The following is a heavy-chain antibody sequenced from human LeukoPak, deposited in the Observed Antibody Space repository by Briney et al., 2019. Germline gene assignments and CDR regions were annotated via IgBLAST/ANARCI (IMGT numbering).Heavy chain of an antibody. CDR3: ARASYCSSTSCYRFDY. D-gene: IGHD2-2*01. CDR1: GFSFSTYG. Sequence: HPGGSLRLSCAASGFSFSTYGMHWVRQAPGKGLEWVAVTWNDGSNKYYEDSVKGRFTISRDNLKNTLYLQMNSLRAEDTAVYYCARASYCSSTSCYRFDYWGQGTLVTVSS. J-gene: IGHJ4*02. CDR2: TWNDGSNK. V-gene: IGHV3-33*01.